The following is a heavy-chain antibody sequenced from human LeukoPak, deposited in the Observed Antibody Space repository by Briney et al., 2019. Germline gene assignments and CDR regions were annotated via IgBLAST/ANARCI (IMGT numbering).Heavy chain of an antibody. V-gene: IGHV3-23*01. CDR1: GFTFSSYA. J-gene: IGHJ4*02. D-gene: IGHD4-17*01. CDR2: ISGSGGRT. Sequence: PGGSLRLSCAASGFTFSSYAMSWVRQAPGKGLEWVSAISGSGGRTYYADSVKGRFTISRDNSKNTLYLQMNSLRAEDTAVYYCARAYYGDYVTSDFDYWGQGTLVTVSS. CDR3: ARAYYGDYVTSDFDY.